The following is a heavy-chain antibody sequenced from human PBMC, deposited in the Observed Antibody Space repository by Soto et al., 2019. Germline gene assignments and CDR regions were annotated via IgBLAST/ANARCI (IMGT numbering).Heavy chain of an antibody. Sequence: QVQLVQSGAEVKKPGSSVKVSCKASGGTFSRYTMTWVRQAPGHGLEWMGRIIPIFGITTYAQKFQGRVTITADESTSTGYMELSSLRSEDTAVYYCAREDRDRETGLVPAAIDGMDVWGQGTTVTVSS. CDR3: AREDRDRETGLVPAAIDGMDV. CDR1: GGTFSRYT. D-gene: IGHD2-2*01. J-gene: IGHJ6*02. CDR2: IIPIFGIT. V-gene: IGHV1-69*08.